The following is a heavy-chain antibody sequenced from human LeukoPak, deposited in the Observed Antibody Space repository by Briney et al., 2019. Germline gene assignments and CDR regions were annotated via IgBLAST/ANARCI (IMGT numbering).Heavy chain of an antibody. CDR1: GYNYNTYS. V-gene: IGHV1-18*01. D-gene: IGHD1-1*01. J-gene: IGHJ6*03. Sequence: ASVKVSCKAAGYNYNTYSIAWVRQAPGQGLEWMGWISAYNGNTNYAQNFQDRVTMTIDTSTSIGYMELRSLTSDDTAVYYCASRQLERQAHYYMDVWGKGTTVFVSS. CDR3: ASRQLERQAHYYMDV. CDR2: ISAYNGNT.